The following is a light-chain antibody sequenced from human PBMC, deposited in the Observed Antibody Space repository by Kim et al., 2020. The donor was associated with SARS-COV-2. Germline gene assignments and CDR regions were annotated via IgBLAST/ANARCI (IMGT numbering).Light chain of an antibody. V-gene: IGKV3-20*01. CDR1: QRVSSSY. CDR2: GAS. Sequence: LSPGERATLSCRASQRVSSSYLAWYQQKPGQAPRLLIYGASSRATGIPDRFSGSGSGTDFTLTISRLEPEDFAVYYCQQYGSSRTFGQGTKVEIK. CDR3: QQYGSSRT. J-gene: IGKJ1*01.